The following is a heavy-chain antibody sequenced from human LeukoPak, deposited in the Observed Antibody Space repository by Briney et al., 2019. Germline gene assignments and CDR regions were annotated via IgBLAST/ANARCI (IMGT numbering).Heavy chain of an antibody. J-gene: IGHJ4*02. Sequence: GGSLRLSCAASGFTFSSYGMHWVRQAPGKGLEWVAVISYDGSNKYYADSVKGRFTISRDNSKNTLYLQMNSLRAEDTAVYYCARDGAPYDFWSGLDYWGQGTLVTVSS. CDR1: GFTFSSYG. CDR2: ISYDGSNK. D-gene: IGHD3-3*01. V-gene: IGHV3-30*19. CDR3: ARDGAPYDFWSGLDY.